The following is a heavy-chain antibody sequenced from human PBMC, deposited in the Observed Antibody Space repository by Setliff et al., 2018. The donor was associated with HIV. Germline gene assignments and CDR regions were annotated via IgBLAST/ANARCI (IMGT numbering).Heavy chain of an antibody. Sequence: LRLSCVASGVTFSSYAMSWVRQAPGKGLEWVANINEDGSEKYYVDSVKGRFTISRDNAKNSLYLQVNSLRVEDSAVYYCASPTYYNFLNWGQGTLVTVSS. CDR3: ASPTYYNFLN. V-gene: IGHV3-7*01. CDR1: GVTFSSYA. CDR2: INEDGSEK. J-gene: IGHJ4*02. D-gene: IGHD3-9*01.